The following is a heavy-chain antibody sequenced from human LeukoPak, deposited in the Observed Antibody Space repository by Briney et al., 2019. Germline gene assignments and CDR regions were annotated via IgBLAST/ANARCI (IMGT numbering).Heavy chain of an antibody. CDR2: INPNGGGT. CDR3: ARAFEGGFDP. J-gene: IGHJ5*02. CDR1: GYIFIGYY. Sequence: VASVKVSCKASGYIFIGYYMHWVRRAPGQGLEWMGRINPNGGGTNYAQKFQGRVTMTRDTSISTAYMELGRLRFDDTAVYYCARAFEGGFDPWGQGTLVTVSS. V-gene: IGHV1-2*02.